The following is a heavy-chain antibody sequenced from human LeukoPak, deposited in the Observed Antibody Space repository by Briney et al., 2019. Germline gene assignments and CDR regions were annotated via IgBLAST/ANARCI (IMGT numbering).Heavy chain of an antibody. Sequence: QPGGTLRLSCAASGFTFSSYGMSWVRQAPGKGLEWVSAISGSGGSTYYADSVKGRFTISRGNSKNTLYLHMNSLRAEDTAIYFCVRDNYSYRLDVWGQGTLVTVSS. D-gene: IGHD2-21*01. J-gene: IGHJ4*02. CDR2: ISGSGGST. V-gene: IGHV3-23*01. CDR3: VRDNYSYRLDV. CDR1: GFTFSSYG.